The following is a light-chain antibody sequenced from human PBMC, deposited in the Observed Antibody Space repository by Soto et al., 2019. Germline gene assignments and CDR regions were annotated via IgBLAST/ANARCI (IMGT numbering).Light chain of an antibody. J-gene: IGLJ3*02. CDR2: SNS. CDR3: QSYDSSLSAAV. CDR1: TSNIGAGYD. V-gene: IGLV1-40*01. Sequence: QSVLTQPPSVSGAPGLKVIISCTGSTSNIGAGYDVHWYQQLPGTAPKLLIYSNSNRPSGVPDRLSGSKSGTSASLAITGLQVEDEADYYCQSYDSSLSAAVFGGGTKLTVL.